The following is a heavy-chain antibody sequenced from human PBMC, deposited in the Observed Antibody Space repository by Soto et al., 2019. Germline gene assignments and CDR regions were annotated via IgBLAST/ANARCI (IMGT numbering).Heavy chain of an antibody. CDR1: RYTFTNYA. CDR3: AREGYCSSTSYFDY. Sequence: ASVKVSGKASRYTFTNYAMHWVRQAPGQRLEWMGWIIAGNGNTKYSQKFQGRVTITRDTSASTAYMELRSLRSADTAVYYCAREGYCSSTSYFDYWGQGTLVTVSS. D-gene: IGHD2-2*01. V-gene: IGHV1-3*01. CDR2: IIAGNGNT. J-gene: IGHJ4*02.